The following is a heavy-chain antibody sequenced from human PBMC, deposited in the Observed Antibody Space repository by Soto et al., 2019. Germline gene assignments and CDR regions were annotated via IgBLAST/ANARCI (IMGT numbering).Heavy chain of an antibody. J-gene: IGHJ6*02. CDR2: INPKSGGT. CDR1: GDTFTANY. V-gene: IGHV1-2*02. Sequence: ASVKVSCKASGDTFTANYIHWVRQAPGQGFVWMGWINPKSGGTKYPQKFQGRVTMTRDTSAGTAYMELSSLRSEDTAVYYCARDELVRYYYYALDVWGQGTTVTVSS. CDR3: ARDELVRYYYYALDV. D-gene: IGHD6-6*01.